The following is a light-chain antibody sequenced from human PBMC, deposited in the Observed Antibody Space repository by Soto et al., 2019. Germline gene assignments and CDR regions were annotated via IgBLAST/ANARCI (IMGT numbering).Light chain of an antibody. CDR3: QQYGRLPYT. J-gene: IGKJ2*01. CDR1: QSVSTNY. CDR2: GAS. V-gene: IGKV3-20*01. Sequence: ENVLTQSPGTLSLSPGERATLSCRASQSVSTNYLAWYQQKPGQAPRLLIFGASSRATDIPDRFSGSGSGTEFSLTISRLEPEDFAVYYCQQYGRLPYTFGQGTKLEIK.